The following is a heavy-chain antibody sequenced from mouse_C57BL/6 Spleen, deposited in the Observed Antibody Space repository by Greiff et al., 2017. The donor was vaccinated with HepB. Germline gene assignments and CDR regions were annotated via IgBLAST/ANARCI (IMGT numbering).Heavy chain of an antibody. Sequence: QVELQQSGPELVKPGASVKISCKASGYAFSSSWMNWVKQRPGKGLEWIGRIYPGDGDTNYNGKFKGKATLTADKSSSTAYMHLSSLTSEDSAVYFCARGGYYAMDYWGQGTSVTVSS. J-gene: IGHJ4*01. V-gene: IGHV1-82*01. CDR1: GYAFSSSW. CDR2: IYPGDGDT. CDR3: ARGGYYAMDY.